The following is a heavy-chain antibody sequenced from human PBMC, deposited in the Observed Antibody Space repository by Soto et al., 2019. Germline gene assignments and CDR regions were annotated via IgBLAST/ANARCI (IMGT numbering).Heavy chain of an antibody. CDR2: IVVGSGNT. J-gene: IGHJ3*02. CDR3: AASGVVVTAIDAFDI. Sequence: ASVKVSCKASGFTFTSSAMQWVRQARGQRLEWIGWIVVGSGNTNYAQKFQERVTITRDMSTSTAYMELSSLRSEDTAVYYCAASGVVVTAIDAFDIWGQGTMVTVSS. D-gene: IGHD2-21*02. V-gene: IGHV1-58*02. CDR1: GFTFTSSA.